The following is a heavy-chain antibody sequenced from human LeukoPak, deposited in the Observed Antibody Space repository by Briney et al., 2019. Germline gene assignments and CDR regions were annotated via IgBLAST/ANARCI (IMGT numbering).Heavy chain of an antibody. D-gene: IGHD2-15*01. J-gene: IGHJ4*02. CDR3: ARDYTYCSGGTCYDRFDF. V-gene: IGHV3-7*01. CDR1: GFTFSDYG. Sequence: GGSLRLSCAASGFTFSDYGMHWVRQAPGKGLEWVANINRDGSVENYVDSVKGRFTISRDNAKDSLYLRMNSLRAEDTAVYYCARDYTYCSGGTCYDRFDFWGQGTLVTVSS. CDR2: INRDGSVE.